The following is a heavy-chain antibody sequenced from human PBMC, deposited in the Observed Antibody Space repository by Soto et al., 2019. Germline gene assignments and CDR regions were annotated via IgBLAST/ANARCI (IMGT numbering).Heavy chain of an antibody. CDR2: IKQDGSEK. J-gene: IGHJ4*02. CDR3: ARERGSTYYDFWSGYSPVGY. CDR1: GFTFSSYW. V-gene: IGHV3-7*01. D-gene: IGHD3-3*01. Sequence: EVQLVESGGGLVQPGGSLRLSCAASGFTFSSYWMSWVRQAPGKGLEWVANIKQDGSEKYYVDSVKGRFTISRDHAKNSLYLQMNSLRAEDTAVYYCARERGSTYYDFWSGYSPVGYWGQGTLVTVSS.